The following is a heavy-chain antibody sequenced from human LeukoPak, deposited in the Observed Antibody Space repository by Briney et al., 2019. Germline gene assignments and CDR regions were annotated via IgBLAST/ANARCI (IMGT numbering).Heavy chain of an antibody. CDR1: GFTFSSYG. J-gene: IGHJ3*02. D-gene: IGHD3-22*01. CDR2: ISYDGSNK. V-gene: IGHV3-30*18. CDR3: AKDLMIVRAFDI. Sequence: PGRSLRLSCAASGFTFSSYGMHWVRQAPGKGLEWVAVISYDGSNKYYADSVKGRFTISRDNSKNTLYLQMNSLRAEDTAVYYCAKDLMIVRAFDIWGQGTMVTVSS.